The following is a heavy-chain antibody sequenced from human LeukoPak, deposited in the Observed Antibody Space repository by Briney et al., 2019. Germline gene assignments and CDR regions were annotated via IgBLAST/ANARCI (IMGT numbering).Heavy chain of an antibody. CDR3: ATTTGGKNFDY. Sequence: GGSLRLSCAASGFTFSSYAMSWVRQAPGKGLEWVSAISGSGGSTDYADFVKGRFSISRDDSKNTLYLQMNSLRAEDTAVYHCATTTGGKNFDYWGQGTLVTVSS. J-gene: IGHJ4*02. V-gene: IGHV3-23*01. D-gene: IGHD1-1*01. CDR1: GFTFSSYA. CDR2: ISGSGGST.